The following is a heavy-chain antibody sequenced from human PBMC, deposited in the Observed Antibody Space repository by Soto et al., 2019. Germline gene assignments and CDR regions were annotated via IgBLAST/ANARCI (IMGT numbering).Heavy chain of an antibody. CDR3: ALSTNGGSPY. Sequence: GGSLSLSCAASSPTFSNYAMTWVRQAPGKGLEWVAAISGSGSSTHYADSVKVRFIISRDNSNNTLYLQMNSLRAEDTALYYCALSTNGGSPYWGQGTLVTVSS. CDR2: ISGSGSST. J-gene: IGHJ4*02. D-gene: IGHD2-8*01. CDR1: SPTFSNYA. V-gene: IGHV3-23*01.